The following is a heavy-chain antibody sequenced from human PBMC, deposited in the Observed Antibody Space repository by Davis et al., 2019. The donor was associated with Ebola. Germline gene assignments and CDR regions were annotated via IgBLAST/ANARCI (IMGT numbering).Heavy chain of an antibody. J-gene: IGHJ4*02. D-gene: IGHD1-26*01. CDR3: ATGGDYFDS. CDR1: GGSFTTYY. V-gene: IGHV4-59*01. Sequence: PSETLSLTCTVFGGSFTTYYWSWIRQPPGKGLEWLGYINNKGTTNYNPSLQSRVTISTDTSTNDFSLTLTSVTPADTAVYYCATGGDYFDSWGPGALVTVSS. CDR2: INNKGTT.